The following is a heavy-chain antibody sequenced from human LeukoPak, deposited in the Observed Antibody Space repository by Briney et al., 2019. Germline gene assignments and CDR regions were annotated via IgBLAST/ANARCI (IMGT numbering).Heavy chain of an antibody. J-gene: IGHJ4*02. D-gene: IGHD5-12*01. CDR3: TRQGDSGYDYNY. CDR1: GFTFSGSA. V-gene: IGHV3-73*01. CDR2: IRSKANSYAT. Sequence: GGSLRLSCAASGFTFSGSAMHWVRQASGKGLEWVGRIRSKANSYATAYAASVKGRFTISRDDSKNTAYLQMNSLKTEDTAVYYCTRQGDSGYDYNYWGQGTLVTVSS.